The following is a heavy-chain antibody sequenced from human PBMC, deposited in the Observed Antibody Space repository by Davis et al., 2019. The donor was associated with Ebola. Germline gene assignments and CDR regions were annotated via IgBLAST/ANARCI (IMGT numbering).Heavy chain of an antibody. D-gene: IGHD4-17*01. CDR1: GGTFSSYA. CDR2: IIPIFGTA. V-gene: IGHV1-69*13. J-gene: IGHJ4*02. CDR3: ARDPVGGDGDYVR. Sequence: SVTVSCKASGGTFSSYAISWVRQAPGQGLEWMGGIIPIFGTANYAQKFQGRVTITADESTSTAYMELSSLRSEDTAVYYCARDPVGGDGDYVRWGQGTLVTVSS.